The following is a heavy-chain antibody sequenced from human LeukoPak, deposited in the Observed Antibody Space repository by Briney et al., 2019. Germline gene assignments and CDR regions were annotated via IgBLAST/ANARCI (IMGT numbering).Heavy chain of an antibody. V-gene: IGHV3-49*04. CDR3: VSYRYDFWSGYYAFDY. Sequence: GGSLSLSCTASGFTFGNYAMSWGRQAPRKGLEWVGFIRSKAYGGTTEYAASVKGRSTISRDDSKSIAYLQMNSLKTAVKAVYYCVSYRYDFWSGYYAFDYWGQGTLVTVSS. CDR2: IRSKAYGGTT. J-gene: IGHJ4*02. D-gene: IGHD3-3*01. CDR1: GFTFGNYA.